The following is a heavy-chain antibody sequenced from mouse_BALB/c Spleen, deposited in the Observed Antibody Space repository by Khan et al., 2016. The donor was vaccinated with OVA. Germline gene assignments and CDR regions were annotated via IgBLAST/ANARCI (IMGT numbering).Heavy chain of an antibody. V-gene: IGHV14-3*02. CDR2: IDPANGNT. CDR3: AGGKMHYVGSSAMDY. J-gene: IGHJ4*01. D-gene: IGHD1-2*01. CDR1: GFNFKDTY. Sequence: EVQLQESGAELVKPGASVKLSCTASGFNFKDTYMHWVKQRPEQGLEWIGGIDPANGNTKYDPKFQGKATITADTSSNTAYLQLSSLTSEDTDVSKCAGGKMHYVGSSAMDYWGQGSSDTVSS.